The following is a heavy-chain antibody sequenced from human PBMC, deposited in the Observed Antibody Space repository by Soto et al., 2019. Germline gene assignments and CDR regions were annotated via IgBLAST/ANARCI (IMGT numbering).Heavy chain of an antibody. CDR2: VYHSGSA. V-gene: IGHV4-30-2*01. J-gene: IGHJ3*02. CDR1: GGSVSSGGYS. D-gene: IGHD2-2*02. Sequence: TSETLSLTCAVSGGSVSSGGYSWSWIRQPPGKGLEWIGFVYHSGSAYYNPSLRSRVTISVDRSKNQFSLRLSSVTAADTAVYYCASIPDALDIWGHGTMVTVS. CDR3: ASIPDALDI.